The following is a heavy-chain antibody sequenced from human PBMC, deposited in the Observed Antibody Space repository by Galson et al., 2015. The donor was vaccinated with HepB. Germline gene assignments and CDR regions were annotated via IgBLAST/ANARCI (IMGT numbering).Heavy chain of an antibody. J-gene: IGHJ4*02. CDR3: ARVRARTTIFGSRSGYYFDY. CDR1: GFTFSSYW. V-gene: IGHV3-7*03. D-gene: IGHD3-3*01. CDR2: IKQDGSEK. Sequence: SLRLSCAASGFTFSSYWMSWVRQAPGKGLEWVANIKQDGSEKYYVDSVQGRFTISRDNAKNSLYLQMNSLRAEDTAVYYCARVRARTTIFGSRSGYYFDYWGQGTLVTVSS.